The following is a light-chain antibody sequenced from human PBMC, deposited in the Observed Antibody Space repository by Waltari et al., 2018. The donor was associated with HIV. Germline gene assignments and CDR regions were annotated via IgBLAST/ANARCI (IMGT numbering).Light chain of an antibody. CDR2: RDN. CDR3: AAWDDNLSAVV. Sequence: QSVLTQPPSASGTPGQRVTISCSGSASNIGSNYVCWFQQLPGTAPKLLLYRDNQRPSGIPDRFSGSRSGTSASLAISGLRAEDEADYYCAAWDDNLSAVVFGGRTKLTVL. V-gene: IGLV1-47*01. J-gene: IGLJ2*01. CDR1: ASNIGSNY.